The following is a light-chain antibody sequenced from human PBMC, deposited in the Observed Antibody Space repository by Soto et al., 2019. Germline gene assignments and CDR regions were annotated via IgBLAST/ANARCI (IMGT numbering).Light chain of an antibody. CDR1: SGHSSYA. CDR2: LNSDGSH. Sequence: QLVLTQSPSASASLGASVKLTCTLSSGHSSYAIVWHQQQPEKGPRFLMKLNSDGSHNKGDGIPDRFSGFSSGAERYLTISSLQSEDEADYYCQTWGTGIVFGGGTKLTVL. V-gene: IGLV4-69*01. J-gene: IGLJ2*01. CDR3: QTWGTGIV.